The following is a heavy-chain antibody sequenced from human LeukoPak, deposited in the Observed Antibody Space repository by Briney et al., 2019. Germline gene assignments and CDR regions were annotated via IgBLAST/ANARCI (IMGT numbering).Heavy chain of an antibody. CDR1: GFTVSSNS. CDR2: IKQDGSQK. CDR3: ARDDPDY. J-gene: IGHJ4*02. V-gene: IGHV3-7*01. Sequence: PGGSLRLSCAASGFTVSSNSITWVRQAPGKGLEWVANIKQDGSQKYYVDSVKGRFTISRDNAKNSLSLQMDDLRAEDTAVYYCARDDPDYWGRGTLVTVSS.